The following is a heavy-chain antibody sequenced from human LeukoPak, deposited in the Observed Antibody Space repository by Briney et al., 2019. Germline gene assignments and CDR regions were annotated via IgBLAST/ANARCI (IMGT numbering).Heavy chain of an antibody. CDR2: IHASGNT. CDR3: ARHEGSYYDKSGYTFNY. D-gene: IGHD3-22*01. J-gene: IGHJ4*02. CDR1: GGSISSSSYY. V-gene: IGHV4-39*01. Sequence: SETLSLICTVSGGSISSSSYYWGWIRQPPGKGLEWIGSIHASGNTYYNPSLKSRVTIHVDTSKNQFSLNLSSVTAADRAVYYCARHEGSYYDKSGYTFNYWGQGTPVTVSS.